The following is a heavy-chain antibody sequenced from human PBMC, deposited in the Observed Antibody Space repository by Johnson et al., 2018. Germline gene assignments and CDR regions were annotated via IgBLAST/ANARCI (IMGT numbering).Heavy chain of an antibody. J-gene: IGHJ6*03. CDR3: ASVFPTGYMDV. CDR1: GYTLTSYY. V-gene: IGHV1-46*01. CDR2: INPSGGST. D-gene: IGHD1-14*01. Sequence: QVQLVQSGAEVKKPGASVKVSCKASGYTLTSYYMHWVRQAPGQGLEWMGIINPSGGSTSYAQTCQGRVTMTRDTSTSTVYMELRSLRTEDTAVNYCASVFPTGYMDVGGKRTTVTVSS.